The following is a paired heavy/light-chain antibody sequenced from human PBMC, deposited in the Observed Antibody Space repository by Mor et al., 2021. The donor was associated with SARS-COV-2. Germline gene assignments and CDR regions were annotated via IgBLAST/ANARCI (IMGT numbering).Heavy chain of an antibody. CDR3: ARVVVVPAAIRSSYYYYGMDV. D-gene: IGHD2-2*02. J-gene: IGHJ6*02. Sequence: EVQLVESGGGLVKPGGSLRLSCAASGFTFSSYSMNWVRQAPGKGLEWVSSISSSSSYIYYADSVKGRFTISRDNAKNSLYLQMNSLRAEDTAVYYCARVVVVPAAIRSSYYYYGMDVWGQGTTVTVSS. CDR1: GFTFSSYS. CDR2: ISSSSSYI. V-gene: IGHV3-21*01.
Light chain of an antibody. J-gene: IGLJ2*01. CDR2: EGS. CDR1: SSDVGSYNL. V-gene: IGLV2-23*01. CDR3: CSYAGSSPVV. Sequence: QSALTQPASVSGSPGQSITISCTGTSSDVGSYNLVSWYQQHPGKAPKLMIYEGSKRPSGVSNRFSGSKSGNTASLTISGLQAEDEADYYCCSYAGSSPVVFGGGTKLTVL.